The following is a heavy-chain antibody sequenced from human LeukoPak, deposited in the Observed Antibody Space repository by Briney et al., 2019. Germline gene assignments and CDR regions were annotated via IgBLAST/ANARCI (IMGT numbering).Heavy chain of an antibody. D-gene: IGHD6-6*01. Sequence: PGTSVKVSCKASGGTFSSYAISWVRQAPGQGLEWMGGIIPIFGTANYAQKFQGRVTITADESTSTAYVELSSLRSEDTAVYYCARDSSSSRDFDYWGQGTLVTVSS. V-gene: IGHV1-69*13. CDR3: ARDSSSSRDFDY. J-gene: IGHJ4*02. CDR2: IIPIFGTA. CDR1: GGTFSSYA.